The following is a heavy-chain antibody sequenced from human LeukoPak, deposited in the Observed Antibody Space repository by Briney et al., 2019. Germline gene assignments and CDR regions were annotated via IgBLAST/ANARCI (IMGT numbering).Heavy chain of an antibody. CDR2: LYHSGIT. D-gene: IGHD5-12*01. Sequence: PSETLSLTCTVSGGSISSSSYYWGWIRQPPGKGLEWLGSLYHSGITYYNPSLKSRVTVSIDTPKNQFSLKLSSVTAADTAVYYCVRHSIISGDYWGQGTLVTVSS. V-gene: IGHV4-39*01. J-gene: IGHJ4*02. CDR1: GGSISSSSYY. CDR3: VRHSIISGDY.